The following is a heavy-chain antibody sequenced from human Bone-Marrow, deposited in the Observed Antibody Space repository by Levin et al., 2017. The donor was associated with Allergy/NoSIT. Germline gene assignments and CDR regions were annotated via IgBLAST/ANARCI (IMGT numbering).Heavy chain of an antibody. V-gene: IGHV3-74*03. D-gene: IGHD2-15*01. J-gene: IGHJ5*01. CDR3: ARAQHSFGHTGDS. CDR2: INGEGDSA. Sequence: GGSLRLSCGASGFTFGAYWMHWVRQAPGEGLVWVSRINGEGDSAEYADSVKGRCTISRDKAKSTVYLQMNSLRAEDTAVYYCARAQHSFGHTGDSWGQGTLVTVSS. CDR1: GFTFGAYW.